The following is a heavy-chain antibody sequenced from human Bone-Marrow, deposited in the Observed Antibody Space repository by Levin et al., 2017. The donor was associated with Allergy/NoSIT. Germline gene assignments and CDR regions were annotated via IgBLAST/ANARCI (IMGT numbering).Heavy chain of an antibody. CDR1: GYSFTSYY. Sequence: GGSLRLSCKASGYSFTSYYLHWVRQAPGQGLEWMAIINPRGGSTTYAQKFQGRVTMTSDTSTSTVYMELTSLRSEDTAVYYCARLTGDCSGGACLSRYFYYYMDVWGKGTTVTVSS. CDR2: INPRGGST. D-gene: IGHD2-15*01. CDR3: ARLTGDCSGGACLSRYFYYYMDV. J-gene: IGHJ6*03. V-gene: IGHV1-46*01.